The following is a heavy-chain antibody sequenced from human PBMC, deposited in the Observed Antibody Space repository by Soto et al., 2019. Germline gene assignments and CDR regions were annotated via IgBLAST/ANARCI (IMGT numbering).Heavy chain of an antibody. D-gene: IGHD3-22*01. CDR3: ARDVTVSGYYLDAFDI. CDR1: GGTFSSYA. J-gene: IGHJ3*02. V-gene: IGHV1-69*06. Sequence: QVQLVQSGAEVKKPGSSVKVSCKASGGTFSSYAISWVRQAPGQGLEWMGGIIPIFGTANYAQKFQGRVTSPADKSTSTAYMELSSLRSEDTAVYYCARDVTVSGYYLDAFDIWGQGTMVTVSS. CDR2: IIPIFGTA.